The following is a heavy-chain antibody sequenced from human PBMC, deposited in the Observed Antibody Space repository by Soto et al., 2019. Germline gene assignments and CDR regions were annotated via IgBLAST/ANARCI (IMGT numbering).Heavy chain of an antibody. CDR3: ARFDRNAFDI. CDR2: IYYSGST. D-gene: IGHD3-9*01. Sequence: SETLSLTCTVSGGSISSYYWSWIRQPPGKGLEWIGYIYYSGSTNYNPSLKSRVTISVDTSKNQFSLKLSSVTAADTAVYYCARFDRNAFDIWGQGTMVTVSS. J-gene: IGHJ3*02. V-gene: IGHV4-59*01. CDR1: GGSISSYY.